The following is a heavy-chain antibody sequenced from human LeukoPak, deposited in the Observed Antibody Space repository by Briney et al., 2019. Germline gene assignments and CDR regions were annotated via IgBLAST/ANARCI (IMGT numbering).Heavy chain of an antibody. V-gene: IGHV3-66*01. J-gene: IGHJ3*02. CDR1: GFTVSSNY. Sequence: GGSLRLSCAASGFTVSSNYMSWVRQAPGKGLEWVSVIYSGGSTYYADSVKGRFTISRDNSKNTLYLQMNSLRAEDTAVYYCASPTNPRPPMVRGPGWGAFDIWGQGTMVTVSS. CDR2: IYSGGST. CDR3: ASPTNPRPPMVRGPGWGAFDI. D-gene: IGHD3-10*01.